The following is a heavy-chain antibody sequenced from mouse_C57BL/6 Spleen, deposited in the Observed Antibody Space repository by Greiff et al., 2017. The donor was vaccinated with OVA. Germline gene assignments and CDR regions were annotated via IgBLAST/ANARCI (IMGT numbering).Heavy chain of an antibody. CDR3: ARSDDSYDFDY. D-gene: IGHD2-3*01. CDR1: GYTFTSYW. J-gene: IGHJ2*01. Sequence: VQLQQPGAELVRPGSSVKLSCKASGYTFTSYWMHWVKQRPIQGLEWIGNIDPSDSETHYNQKFKDKATLTVDKSSSTAYMQLSSLTSEDSAVYYCARSDDSYDFDYWGQGTTLTVSS. CDR2: IDPSDSET. V-gene: IGHV1-52*01.